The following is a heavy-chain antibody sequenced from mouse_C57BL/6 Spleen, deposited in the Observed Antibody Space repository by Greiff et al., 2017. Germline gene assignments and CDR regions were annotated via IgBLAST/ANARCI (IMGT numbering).Heavy chain of an antibody. V-gene: IGHV1-50*01. Sequence: QVQLQQSGAELVKPGASVKLSCKASGYTFTSYWMQWVKQRPGQGLEWIGEIDPSDSYTNYNQKFKGKAILTLDTSSSTAYMQLSSLTSEDSAVYYCARGGYDYDFDYWGQGTTLTVSS. CDR3: ARGGYDYDFDY. CDR1: GYTFTSYW. CDR2: IDPSDSYT. J-gene: IGHJ2*01. D-gene: IGHD2-4*01.